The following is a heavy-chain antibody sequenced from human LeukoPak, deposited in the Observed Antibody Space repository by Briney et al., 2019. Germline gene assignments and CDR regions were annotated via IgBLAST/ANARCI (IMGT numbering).Heavy chain of an antibody. V-gene: IGHV3-23*01. Sequence: GGSLRLSCAASGFTFSSYAMHWVRQAPGKGLEWVSAASGGGGSTYYADSVKGRFTISRDNAKNSLYLQMNSLRAEDTAVYYCARDLRQLVESNAFDIWGQGTMVTVSS. CDR2: ASGGGGST. CDR3: ARDLRQLVESNAFDI. J-gene: IGHJ3*02. D-gene: IGHD6-6*01. CDR1: GFTFSSYA.